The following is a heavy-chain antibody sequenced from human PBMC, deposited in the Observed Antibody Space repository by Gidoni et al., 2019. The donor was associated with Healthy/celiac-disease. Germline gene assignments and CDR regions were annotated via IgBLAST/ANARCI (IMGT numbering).Heavy chain of an antibody. Sequence: QLQLQESGPGLVKPSETLSLTCTVSGGSSSSSSYYWGWIRQPPGKGLEWIGSIYYSGSTYYNPSLKSRVTISVDTSKNQFSLKLSSVTAADTAVYYCARRGYSYGVFDYWGQGTLVTVSS. CDR2: IYYSGST. CDR3: ARRGYSYGVFDY. D-gene: IGHD5-18*01. CDR1: GGSSSSSSYY. J-gene: IGHJ4*02. V-gene: IGHV4-39*01.